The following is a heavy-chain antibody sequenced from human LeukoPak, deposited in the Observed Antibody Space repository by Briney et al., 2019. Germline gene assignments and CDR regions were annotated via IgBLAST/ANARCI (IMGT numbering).Heavy chain of an antibody. CDR2: ISWDGGNT. CDR1: GFTFDDYT. CDR3: AKEYYLGGNHEAWFDY. Sequence: PGGSLRLSCAASGFTFDDYTMHWVRQAPGKGLEWVSLISWDGGNTYYADSVKGRFTISRDNSKNSLYLQMNSLRTEDTALYYCAKEYYLGGNHEAWFDYWGQGTLVTVSS. D-gene: IGHD4-23*01. V-gene: IGHV3-43*01. J-gene: IGHJ4*02.